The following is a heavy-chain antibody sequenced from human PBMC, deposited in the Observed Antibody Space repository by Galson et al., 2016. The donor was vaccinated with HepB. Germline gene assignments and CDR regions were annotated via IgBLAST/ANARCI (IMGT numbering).Heavy chain of an antibody. CDR1: GFIFTNYG. D-gene: IGHD3-3*01. V-gene: IGHV3-30*18. CDR3: AKDFWALRGGHYYYGMDF. Sequence: SLRLSCAASGFIFTNYGMHWVRQAPGKGLEWVAVTSYDGGNKYYADSVKGRFTISRDNSEKTVYLQMNSLRGEDTAVYYCAKDFWALRGGHYYYGMDFWGQGTTVTVSS. J-gene: IGHJ6*02. CDR2: TSYDGGNK.